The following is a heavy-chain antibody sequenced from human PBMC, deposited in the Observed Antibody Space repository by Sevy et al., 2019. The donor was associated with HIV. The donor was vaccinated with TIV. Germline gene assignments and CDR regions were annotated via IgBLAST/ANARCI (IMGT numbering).Heavy chain of an antibody. CDR3: ARDPRIYGDYLLAYFDY. CDR1: GFTPSTYG. J-gene: IGHJ4*02. D-gene: IGHD4-17*01. V-gene: IGHV3-33*01. Sequence: GGSLRLSCAASGFTPSTYGMHWVRQAPGKGLEWVADIGYDGSNKYYADSVKGRFTISRDNSKNTLFLQMDSLRAEDTAVYYRARDPRIYGDYLLAYFDYWGQGTLVTVSS. CDR2: IGYDGSNK.